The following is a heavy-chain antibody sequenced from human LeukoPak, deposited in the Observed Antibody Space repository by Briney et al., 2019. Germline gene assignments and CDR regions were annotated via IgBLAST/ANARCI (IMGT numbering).Heavy chain of an antibody. CDR3: ARNEGEAGTMNAVEYFDY. D-gene: IGHD6-19*01. V-gene: IGHV4-39*07. CDR1: GGSISSSSYY. Sequence: PSETLSLTCTVSGGSISSSSYYWGWIRQPPGKGLEWIGEINHSGSTNYNPSLKSRVTISVDTSKNQFSLKLSSVTAADTAVYYCARNEGEAGTMNAVEYFDYWGQGTLVTVSS. CDR2: INHSGST. J-gene: IGHJ4*02.